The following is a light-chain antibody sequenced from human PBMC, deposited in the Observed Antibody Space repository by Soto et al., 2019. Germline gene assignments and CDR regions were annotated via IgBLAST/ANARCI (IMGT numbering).Light chain of an antibody. V-gene: IGKV3-15*01. Sequence: ELVMTQSPATLSVSPGNRATLSCRASQSVSSNLAWYQQKPGQGPRLLMYGVSTRATGIPARFSGSGSGTEFTLTISSLQSEDFAVYYCQQFNTWPPAFGQGTKLEIK. CDR1: QSVSSN. CDR2: GVS. CDR3: QQFNTWPPA. J-gene: IGKJ2*01.